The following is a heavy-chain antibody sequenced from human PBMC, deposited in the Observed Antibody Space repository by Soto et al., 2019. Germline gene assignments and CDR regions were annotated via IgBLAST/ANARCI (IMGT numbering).Heavy chain of an antibody. CDR1: GGSFSGYY. V-gene: IGHV4-34*01. Sequence: QVQLQQWGAGLLKPSETLSLTCAVDGGSFSGYYWSWSRQPPGKGLEWIGEINHSGSTNYNPSLKSRVTISVDTSKNQFSLKLSSVTAADTAVYYCARAPTGTRKFDPWGQGTLVTVAS. J-gene: IGHJ5*02. D-gene: IGHD1-1*01. CDR2: INHSGST. CDR3: ARAPTGTRKFDP.